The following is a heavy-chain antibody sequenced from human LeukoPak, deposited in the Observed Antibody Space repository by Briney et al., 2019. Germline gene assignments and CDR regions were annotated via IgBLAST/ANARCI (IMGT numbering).Heavy chain of an antibody. CDR2: IRYDRSNK. CDR1: GFTFSSYG. Sequence: GGSLRLSCAASGFTFSSYGMHWVRQAPGKGLEWVAFIRYDRSNKYYADSVKGRFTISRDNSKNTLYLQMNSLRAEDTAVYYCAKAITVTTDPPVDYWGQGTLVTVSS. V-gene: IGHV3-30*02. J-gene: IGHJ4*02. CDR3: AKAITVTTDPPVDY. D-gene: IGHD4-11*01.